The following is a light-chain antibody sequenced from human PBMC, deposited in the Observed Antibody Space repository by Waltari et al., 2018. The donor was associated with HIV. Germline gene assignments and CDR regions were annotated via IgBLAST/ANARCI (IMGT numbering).Light chain of an antibody. CDR2: EDH. CDR3: QAWDSSIVV. Sequence: SNELTQQPSVSVSPGQTASITCSGDKWGEKLAWWDLQKPGPSPVLVIYEDHKRPSGIPERFSGSTSWHTATLTITGTQAMDEGDYYCQAWDSSIVVFGGGTKLTVL. CDR1: KWGEKL. J-gene: IGLJ2*01. V-gene: IGLV3-1*01.